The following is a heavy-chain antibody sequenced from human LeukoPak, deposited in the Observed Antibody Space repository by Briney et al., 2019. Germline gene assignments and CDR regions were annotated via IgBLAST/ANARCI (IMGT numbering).Heavy chain of an antibody. D-gene: IGHD3-10*01. CDR2: IYTSGTT. V-gene: IGHV4-4*09. CDR3: ARRVQEARSIGSANWLDP. Sequence: PSETLSLTCTVSGGSISTYSWNWIGQPPGKGLEGIGRIYTSGTTNYNPSLGSRVTILVDTSINQLSLKLSSVTAADTAVYYCARRVQEARSIGSANWLDPWGQGILDTVSS. CDR1: GGSISTYS. J-gene: IGHJ5*02.